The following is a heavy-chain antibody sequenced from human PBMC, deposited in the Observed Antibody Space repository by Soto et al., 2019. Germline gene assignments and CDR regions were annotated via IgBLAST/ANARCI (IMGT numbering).Heavy chain of an antibody. V-gene: IGHV3-15*01. J-gene: IGHJ4*02. CDR2: IKTKPDDVTV. Sequence: PGGSLRLSCAASGLIFSDVWMTWVRQAPGKGLEWVGRIKTKPDDVTVNYAAPVRGRFSISRDDSKNTLYLHLTSLISDDTGVYYCTTSNLGVDYWGPGTLVTVSS. CDR1: GLIFSDVW. CDR3: TTSNLGVDY.